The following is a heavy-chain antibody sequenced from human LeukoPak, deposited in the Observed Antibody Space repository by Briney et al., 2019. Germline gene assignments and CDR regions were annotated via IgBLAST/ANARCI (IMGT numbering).Heavy chain of an antibody. J-gene: IGHJ4*02. Sequence: GSLRLSCAASGFTVSSNYMSWVRQAPGKGLEWVSVIYSGGSTYYADSVKDRFTISRDTSKNTLYLQMNSLRVEDTAVYYCARVVSGYRHFDYWGQGTLVTVSS. D-gene: IGHD5-12*01. CDR1: GFTVSSNY. V-gene: IGHV3-53*01. CDR3: ARVVSGYRHFDY. CDR2: IYSGGST.